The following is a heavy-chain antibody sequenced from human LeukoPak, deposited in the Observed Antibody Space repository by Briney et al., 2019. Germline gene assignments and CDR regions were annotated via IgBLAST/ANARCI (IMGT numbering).Heavy chain of an antibody. CDR1: GFTFSSYE. J-gene: IGHJ4*02. D-gene: IGHD6-13*01. V-gene: IGHV3-48*03. CDR3: ARLRFEQQLDY. CDR2: ISSSGSTI. Sequence: GGSLRLSCAASGFTFSSYEMNWVRQAPGKGLEWVSYISSSGSTIYYADSVKGRFTISRDNAKNSLYLQMNSLRAEDTAVYYCARLRFEQQLDYWGQGILVTVSS.